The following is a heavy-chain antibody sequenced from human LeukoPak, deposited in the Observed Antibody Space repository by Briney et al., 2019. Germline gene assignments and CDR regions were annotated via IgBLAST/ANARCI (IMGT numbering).Heavy chain of an antibody. CDR1: GFTFSDYY. D-gene: IGHD6-19*01. CDR3: ASGGAYSSGWSEDFDY. CDR2: ISSSSSYT. Sequence: GRCLRLSCAASGFTFSDYYMSWIRPAPGKGLGWVSYISSSSSYTNYADSVKGRFTISRDNAKNSLYLQMNSLGAEDTAVYYCASGGAYSSGWSEDFDYWGQGTLITVSS. J-gene: IGHJ4*02. V-gene: IGHV3-11*06.